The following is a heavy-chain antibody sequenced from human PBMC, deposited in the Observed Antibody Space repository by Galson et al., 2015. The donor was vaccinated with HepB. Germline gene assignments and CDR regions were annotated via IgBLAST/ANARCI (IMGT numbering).Heavy chain of an antibody. CDR3: ARRLPAMQFDP. CDR2: INHSGST. CDR1: GYSFTSYW. J-gene: IGHJ5*02. V-gene: IGHV4-34*01. D-gene: IGHD2-2*01. Sequence: QSGAEVKKPGESLKISCKGSGYSFTSYWIGWVRQMPGKGLEWIGEINHSGSTNYNPSLKSRVTISVDTSKNQFSLKLSSVTAADTAVYYCARRLPAMQFDPWGQGTLVTVSS.